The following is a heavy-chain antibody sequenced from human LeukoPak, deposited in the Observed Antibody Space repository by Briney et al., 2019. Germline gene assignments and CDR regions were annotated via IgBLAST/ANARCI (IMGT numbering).Heavy chain of an antibody. CDR3: ARDSPVAGTFDY. CDR1: GFTSIAYA. V-gene: IGHV3-21*01. Sequence: GGSLRLSCVGSGFTSIAYALTWARQAPGKGLEWVSSISSSSSYIYYADSVKGRFTISRDNAKNSLYLQMNSLRAEDTAVYYYARDSPVAGTFDYWGQGTLVTVSS. D-gene: IGHD6-19*01. CDR2: ISSSSSYI. J-gene: IGHJ4*02.